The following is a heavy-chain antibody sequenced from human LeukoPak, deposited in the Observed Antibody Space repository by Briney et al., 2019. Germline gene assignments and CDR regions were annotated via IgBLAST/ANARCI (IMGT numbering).Heavy chain of an antibody. Sequence: GGSLRLSCAASGFTFSDYYMSWVRQAPGKGLEWVSVIYSGGSTYYADSVKGRFTISRDNSKNTLYLQMNSLRAEDTAVYYCARSHSSSWAVFDYWGQGTLVTVSS. D-gene: IGHD6-13*01. J-gene: IGHJ4*02. CDR3: ARSHSSSWAVFDY. CDR2: IYSGGST. CDR1: GFTFSDYY. V-gene: IGHV3-66*01.